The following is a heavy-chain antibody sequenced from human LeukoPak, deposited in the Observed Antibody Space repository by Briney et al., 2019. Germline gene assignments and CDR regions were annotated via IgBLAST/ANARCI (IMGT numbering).Heavy chain of an antibody. Sequence: GGSLTLSCAASGFTVSSYWMHWVRHAPGKGLVWVSRINSDGSSTSYADSVKGRFTISRDNAKNTLYLQMNSLRAEDTAVYYCARTFYGSGSYPGYWGQGTLVTVSS. CDR1: GFTVSSYW. CDR2: INSDGSST. J-gene: IGHJ4*02. D-gene: IGHD3-10*01. CDR3: ARTFYGSGSYPGY. V-gene: IGHV3-74*01.